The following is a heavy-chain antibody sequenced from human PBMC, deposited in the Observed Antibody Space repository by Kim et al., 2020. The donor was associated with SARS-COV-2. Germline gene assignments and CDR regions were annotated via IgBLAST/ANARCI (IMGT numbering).Heavy chain of an antibody. CDR3: ATDRGARMDV. Sequence: ITYAEDVKGRFTIARDNAKSTLYLQMNSLRAEETAVYYCATDRGARMDVWGQGTTVTVSS. V-gene: IGHV3-74*01. D-gene: IGHD5-12*01. CDR2: I. J-gene: IGHJ6*02.